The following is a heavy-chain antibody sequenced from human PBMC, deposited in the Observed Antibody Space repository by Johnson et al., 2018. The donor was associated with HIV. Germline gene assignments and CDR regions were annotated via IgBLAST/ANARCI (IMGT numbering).Heavy chain of an antibody. J-gene: IGHJ3*02. V-gene: IGHV3-66*03. CDR3: AREGRGSSSGAFDI. CDR2: IYSGSNT. Sequence: VQLVESGGGLIQPGGSLRLSCAASGFTVSTNYMSWVRQAPGKGLDWVSVIYSGSNTYYADSVKGRFTISRDNSKNTLYLQMGSLRAEDMAVYYCAREGRGSSSGAFDIWGQGTMVTVSS. D-gene: IGHD6-6*01. CDR1: GFTVSTNY.